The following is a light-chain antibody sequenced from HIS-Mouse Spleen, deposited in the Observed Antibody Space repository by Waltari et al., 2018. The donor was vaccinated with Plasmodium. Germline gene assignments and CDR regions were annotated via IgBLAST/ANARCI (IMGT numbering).Light chain of an antibody. CDR3: QQYDNLPLT. CDR1: QDISNY. Sequence: DIQMTQSPSSLSASVGDRVTITCQASQDISNYLKWYQQKPGKAPKLLIYDASNLETGVPSRFSGSVSGTDFTFTISSLQPEDIATYYCQQYDNLPLTFGPGTKVDIK. CDR2: DAS. V-gene: IGKV1-33*01. J-gene: IGKJ3*01.